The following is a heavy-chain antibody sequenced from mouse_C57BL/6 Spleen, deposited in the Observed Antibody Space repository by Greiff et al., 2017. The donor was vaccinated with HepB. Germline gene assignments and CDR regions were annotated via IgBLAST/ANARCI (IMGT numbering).Heavy chain of an antibody. CDR3: ARITTVVAPYYAMDY. CDR1: GYSITSGYY. CDR2: ISYDGSN. D-gene: IGHD1-1*01. Sequence: EVKLEESGPGLVKPSQSLSLTCSVTGYSITSGYYWNWIRQFPGNKLEWMGYISYDGSNNYNPSLKNRISITRDTSKNQFFLKLNSVTTEDTATYYCARITTVVAPYYAMDYWGQGTSVTVSS. V-gene: IGHV3-6*01. J-gene: IGHJ4*01.